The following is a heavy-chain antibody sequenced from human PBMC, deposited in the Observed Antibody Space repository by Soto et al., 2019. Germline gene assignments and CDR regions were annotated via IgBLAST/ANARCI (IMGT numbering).Heavy chain of an antibody. J-gene: IGHJ4*02. V-gene: IGHV3-21*01. CDR1: GFTFSSYS. D-gene: IGHD3-22*01. CDR3: ARAPYYYDSSGYWAY. Sequence: GGSLRLSCAASGFTFSSYSMNWVRQVPGKGLEWVSSISSSSSYIYYADSVKGRFTISRDNAKNSLYLQMNSLRAEDTAVYYCARAPYYYDSSGYWAYWGQGTLVTVSS. CDR2: ISSSSSYI.